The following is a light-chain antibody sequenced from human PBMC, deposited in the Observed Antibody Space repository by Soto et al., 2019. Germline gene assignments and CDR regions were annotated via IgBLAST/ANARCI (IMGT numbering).Light chain of an antibody. Sequence: EIVMTQPPATLSVSPGERATLSCRASQSVSSNLAWYQQKPGQAPRLLIYDASTRATGIPARFSGSGSGTEFTLTITSLQSEDFSVYYCQQYNNWPLTFGQGTKLEIK. CDR1: QSVSSN. CDR3: QQYNNWPLT. V-gene: IGKV3-15*01. J-gene: IGKJ2*01. CDR2: DAS.